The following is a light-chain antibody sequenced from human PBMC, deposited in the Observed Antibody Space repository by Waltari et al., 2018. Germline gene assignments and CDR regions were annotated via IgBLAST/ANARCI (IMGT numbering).Light chain of an antibody. V-gene: IGKV3-20*01. CDR3: QHYVSLPAT. CDR1: QSVSRT. J-gene: IGKJ1*01. CDR2: VAS. Sequence: EIVLTQSPGTLFLSPGEGATLSCRASQSVSRTLAWYQQKRGQAPRILIYVASRRATGIPDRFSGSGSGTDFSLTISRLDPDDSAVYFCQHYVSLPATFGQGTKVEIK.